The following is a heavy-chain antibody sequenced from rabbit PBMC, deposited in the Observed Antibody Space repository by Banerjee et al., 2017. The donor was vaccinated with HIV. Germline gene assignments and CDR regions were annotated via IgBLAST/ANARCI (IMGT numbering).Heavy chain of an antibody. CDR2: IDTGST. CDR3: ARDMAGVIGWNFNF. CDR1: GFSFSSTDY. V-gene: IGHV1S40*01. Sequence: QSLEESGGGLVQPEGSLTLTRTASGFSFSSTDYMCWVRQAPGKGLEWIGCIDTGSTYYASWAKGRFTISKTSSTTVTLQMTSLTAADTATYFCARDMAGVIGWNFNFWGQGTLVTVS. D-gene: IGHD4-1*01. J-gene: IGHJ3*01.